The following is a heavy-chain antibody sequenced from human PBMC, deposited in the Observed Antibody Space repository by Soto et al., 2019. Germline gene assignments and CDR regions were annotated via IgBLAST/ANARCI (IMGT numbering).Heavy chain of an antibody. V-gene: IGHV3-48*02. CDR2: ISSSSSTI. CDR3: ARDRIFGAVTESYGMDV. CDR1: GFTFSSYS. J-gene: IGHJ6*02. Sequence: PGGSLRLSCAASGFTFSSYSMNWVRQAPGEGLEWVSYISSSSSTIYYADSVKGRFTISRDNAKNSLYLQMNSLRDEDTAVYYCARDRIFGAVTESYGMDVWGQGTTVTVSS. D-gene: IGHD3-3*01.